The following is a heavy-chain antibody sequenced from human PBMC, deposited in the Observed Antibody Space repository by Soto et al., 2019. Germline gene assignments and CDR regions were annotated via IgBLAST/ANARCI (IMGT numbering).Heavy chain of an antibody. V-gene: IGHV4-31*03. Sequence: SETLSLTCTVSGGSISSGGYYWSWIRQHPGKGLEWIGYIYYSGSTYYNPSLKSRVTISVDTSKNQFSLKLSSVTAADTAVYYCARGGNKKRHWYFDLWGRGTLVTVSS. J-gene: IGHJ2*01. D-gene: IGHD3-16*01. CDR1: GGSISSGGYY. CDR2: IYYSGST. CDR3: ARGGNKKRHWYFDL.